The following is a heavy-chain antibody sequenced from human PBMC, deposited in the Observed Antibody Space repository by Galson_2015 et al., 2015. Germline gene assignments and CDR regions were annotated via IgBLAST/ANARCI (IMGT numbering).Heavy chain of an antibody. V-gene: IGHV3-23*01. CDR2: ISGSGGST. Sequence: SLRLSCAASGFTFSSYAMSWVRQAPGKGLEWVSAISGSGGSTYYADSVKGRFTISRDNSKNTLYLQMNSLRAEDTAVYYCAKVPARAKSASYFDYWGQGTLVTVSS. CDR3: AKVPARAKSASYFDY. CDR1: GFTFSSYA. J-gene: IGHJ4*02.